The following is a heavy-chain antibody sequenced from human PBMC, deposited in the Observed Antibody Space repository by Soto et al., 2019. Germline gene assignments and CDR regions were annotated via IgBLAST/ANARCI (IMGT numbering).Heavy chain of an antibody. CDR1: GFTFTNYF. Sequence: QVQLVQSGAEVKKPGASVKVSCKASGFTFTNYFFHWVRHAPRQGLEWRGIISSYDGSTNYVQSLQGSVTMTSDTSTSTVYMELSSLRSEDTAVYYCARGDGSGSSGFYYYYGMDVWGPGTTVTVSS. CDR3: ARGDGSGSSGFYYYYGMDV. J-gene: IGHJ6*02. V-gene: IGHV1-46*01. CDR2: ISSYDGST. D-gene: IGHD1-26*01.